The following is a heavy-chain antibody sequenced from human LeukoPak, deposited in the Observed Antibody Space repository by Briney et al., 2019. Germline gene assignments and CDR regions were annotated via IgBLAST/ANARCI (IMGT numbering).Heavy chain of an antibody. J-gene: IGHJ4*02. D-gene: IGHD3-22*01. V-gene: IGHV4-31*03. CDR3: ARASGDSSGFDY. Sequence: SQTLSLTCTVSGGSISSGGYYWNWIRQHPGKGLEWIGYIYYSRSTYYNPSLKSRVTISVDTSKNQFSLKLSSVTAADTAVYFCARASGDSSGFDYWGQGTLVTVSS. CDR2: IYYSRST. CDR1: GGSISSGGYY.